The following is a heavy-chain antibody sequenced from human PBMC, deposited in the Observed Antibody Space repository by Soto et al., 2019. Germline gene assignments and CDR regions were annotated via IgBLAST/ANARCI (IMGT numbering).Heavy chain of an antibody. CDR2: INHSGST. V-gene: IGHV4-34*01. CDR1: GGSFSCYY. Sequence: NPSETLSLTCAVYGGSFSCYYWSWIRQPPGKGLEWIGEINHSGSTNYNPSLKSRVTISVDTSKNQFSLKLSSVTAADTAVYYCASRIRYVWGSDFDYWGQGTLVTAPQ. D-gene: IGHD3-16*01. J-gene: IGHJ4*02. CDR3: ASRIRYVWGSDFDY.